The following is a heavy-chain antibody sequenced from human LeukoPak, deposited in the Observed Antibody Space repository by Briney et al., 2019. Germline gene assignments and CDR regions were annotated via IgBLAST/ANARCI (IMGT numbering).Heavy chain of an antibody. CDR1: GGSISSYY. Sequence: SETLSLTCTVSGGSISSYYWSWIRQPPGKGLEWIGYIYHSGSTYYNPSLKSRVTISVDTSKNQFSLKLSSVTAADTAVYYCARGQDDFYYYYMDVWGKGTTVTVSS. CDR3: ARGQDDFYYYYMDV. CDR2: IYHSGST. V-gene: IGHV4-59*01. J-gene: IGHJ6*03.